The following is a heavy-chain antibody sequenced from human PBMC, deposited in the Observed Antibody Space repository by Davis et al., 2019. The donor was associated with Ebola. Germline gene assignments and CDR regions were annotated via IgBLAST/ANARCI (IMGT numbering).Heavy chain of an antibody. V-gene: IGHV1-2*04. CDR1: GYTFTSYG. CDR3: ARYIYEADAFDI. Sequence: ASVKVSCKASGYTFTSYGISWVRQAPGQGLEWMGWINPNSSGTNYAQKFQGWVTMTRDTSISTAYMELSRLRSDDTAVYYCARYIYEADAFDIWGQGTMVTVSS. D-gene: IGHD5/OR15-5a*01. CDR2: INPNSSGT. J-gene: IGHJ3*02.